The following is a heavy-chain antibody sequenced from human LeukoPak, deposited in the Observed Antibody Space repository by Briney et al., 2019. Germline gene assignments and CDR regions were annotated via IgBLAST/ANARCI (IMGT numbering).Heavy chain of an antibody. V-gene: IGHV1-46*01. D-gene: IGHD2-21*02. CDR1: GYTFTSYY. J-gene: IGHJ4*02. CDR2: NNPSGGST. CDR3: ARDKVVVTARYYFDY. Sequence: ASVKVSCKASGYTFTSYYMHWVRQAPGQGLEWMGINNPSGGSTSYAQKFQGRVTMTRDTSTSTVYMELSSLRSEDTAVYYRARDKVVVTARYYFDYWGQGTLVTVSS.